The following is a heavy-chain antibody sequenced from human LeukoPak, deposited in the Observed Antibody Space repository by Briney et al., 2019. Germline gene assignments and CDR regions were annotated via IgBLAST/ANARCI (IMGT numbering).Heavy chain of an antibody. J-gene: IGHJ3*02. CDR3: TRHRDGYGLAFDI. CDR1: GFTFSSYA. Sequence: GGSLRLSCAASGFTFSSYAMSWVGQAPGKGLEWVSAISGSGGSTYYADSVKGRFTISRDDSKNTAYLQMNSLKTEDTAVYYCTRHRDGYGLAFDIWGQGTMVTVSS. V-gene: IGHV3-23*01. D-gene: IGHD5-24*01. CDR2: ISGSGGST.